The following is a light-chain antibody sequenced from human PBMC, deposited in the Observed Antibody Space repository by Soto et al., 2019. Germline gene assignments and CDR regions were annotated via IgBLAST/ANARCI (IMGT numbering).Light chain of an antibody. CDR1: QNIVNW. CDR2: GAS. V-gene: IGKV1-5*01. J-gene: IGKJ5*01. CDR3: QQYNSYSAT. Sequence: DIQMTQSPSTLSASVGDRVTITCRASQNIVNWLAWYQQKPGKAPTILIYGASTLERGVSSRFSGSGSGTEFTLTITKLQPGDFATYYCQQYNSYSATFGQGTRLAIK.